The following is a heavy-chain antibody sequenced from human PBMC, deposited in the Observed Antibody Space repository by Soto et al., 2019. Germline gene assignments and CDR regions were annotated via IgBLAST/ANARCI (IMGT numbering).Heavy chain of an antibody. CDR2: ISYDGRNK. V-gene: IGHV3-30*18. D-gene: IGHD6-19*01. Sequence: QVQLVESGGGGVQPGRSLRLSCAASGFTFSSYGIHWVRQAPGKGLEWVAVISYDGRNKYYADSVKGRFAISRDNSKNTLYLQMSSLRAVDTAVYYCVKDGSSGWPYYYGLDVWGQGTTVTVSS. J-gene: IGHJ6*02. CDR1: GFTFSSYG. CDR3: VKDGSSGWPYYYGLDV.